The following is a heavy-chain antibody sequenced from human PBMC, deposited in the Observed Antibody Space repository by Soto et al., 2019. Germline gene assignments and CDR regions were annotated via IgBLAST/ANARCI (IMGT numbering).Heavy chain of an antibody. V-gene: IGHV3-48*03. Sequence: LRLSCAASGFTFSSYEMNWVRQSPGKGLEWVSYISSSGSTIYYADSVKGRFTISRDNAKNSLYLQMNSLRAEDTAVYYCARDLPLTWLHAFDIWGQGTMVTVSS. CDR2: ISSSGSTI. D-gene: IGHD5-18*01. CDR3: ARDLPLTWLHAFDI. CDR1: GFTFSSYE. J-gene: IGHJ3*02.